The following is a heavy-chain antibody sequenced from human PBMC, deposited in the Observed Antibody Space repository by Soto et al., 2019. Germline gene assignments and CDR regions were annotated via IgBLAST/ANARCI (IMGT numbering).Heavy chain of an antibody. V-gene: IGHV3-23*01. D-gene: IGHD2-15*01. CDR1: GFMFSDYA. CDR2: LLRPGRST. Sequence: PGGSLRLSCAASGFMFSDYAMTWARQAPGKELEWVSGLLRPGRSTYYADSVKGRFTISGDTSANTVYLQMDGLRVEDTALYYCAKDGGSVCSGGTCYFQAPDYWGQGTLVTVSS. CDR3: AKDGGSVCSGGTCYFQAPDY. J-gene: IGHJ4*02.